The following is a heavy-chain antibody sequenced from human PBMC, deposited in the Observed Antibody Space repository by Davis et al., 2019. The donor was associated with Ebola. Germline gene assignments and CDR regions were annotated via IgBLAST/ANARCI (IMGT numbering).Heavy chain of an antibody. Sequence: GESLKISCAASGFTFSSYAMSWVRQAPGKGLEWVSAISGSGGSTYYADSVKGRFTISRDNSKNTLYLQMNSLRDEDTAVYYCARDRTDWGSTLGIYYYYGMDVWGQGTTVTVSS. J-gene: IGHJ6*02. CDR1: GFTFSSYA. D-gene: IGHD7-27*01. CDR3: ARDRTDWGSTLGIYYYYGMDV. V-gene: IGHV3-23*01. CDR2: ISGSGGST.